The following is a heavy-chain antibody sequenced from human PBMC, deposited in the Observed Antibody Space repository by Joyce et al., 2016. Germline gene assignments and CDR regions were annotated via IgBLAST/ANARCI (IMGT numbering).Heavy chain of an antibody. J-gene: IGHJ3*01. CDR3: VTGLCIGTACHWDDAFDV. Sequence: EVQLVESGGGLVKPGGSLRLSCAASGFSFRNAWVTWDRQARGKGLAGVGRVKSKSQGGTTDYAAPVKGRFTISRDDSRDTAYLQMNSLKGEDTGVYFCVTGLCIGTACHWDDAFDVWGQGTMVTVSS. CDR1: GFSFRNAW. D-gene: IGHD2-2*01. V-gene: IGHV3-15*01. CDR2: VKSKSQGGTT.